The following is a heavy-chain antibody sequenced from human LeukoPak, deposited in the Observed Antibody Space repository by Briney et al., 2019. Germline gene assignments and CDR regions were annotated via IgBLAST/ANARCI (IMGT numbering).Heavy chain of an antibody. D-gene: IGHD6-13*01. CDR1: GGSISSGGNY. CDR3: ARRSKRGSTTPRVIDY. CDR2: ISHSGST. Sequence: SQTLSLTCTVSGGSISSGGNYWSWIRQPPGKGLEWIGEISHSGSTNYNPSLKSRVTISVDTSKNQFSLNLSSVTAADTAVYYCARRSKRGSTTPRVIDYWGQGTLVTVSS. J-gene: IGHJ4*02. V-gene: IGHV4-30-2*01.